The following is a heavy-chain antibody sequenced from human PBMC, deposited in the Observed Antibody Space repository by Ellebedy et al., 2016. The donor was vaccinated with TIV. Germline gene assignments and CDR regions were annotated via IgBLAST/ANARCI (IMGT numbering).Heavy chain of an antibody. CDR1: GGTFSSYV. Sequence: ASVKVSCKASGGTFSSYVINWVRQAPGQGLEWMGWINPNSGGTNYAQKFQGRVTMTRDTSISTAYMELSRLRSDDTAVYYCARVHLFGWNDKGLDPWGQGTLVTVSS. CDR3: ARVHLFGWNDKGLDP. D-gene: IGHD1-1*01. J-gene: IGHJ5*02. V-gene: IGHV1-2*02. CDR2: INPNSGGT.